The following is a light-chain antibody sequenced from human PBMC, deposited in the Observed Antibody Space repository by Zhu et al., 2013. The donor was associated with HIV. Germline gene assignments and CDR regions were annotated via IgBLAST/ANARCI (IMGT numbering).Light chain of an antibody. CDR1: TSNIGGGYD. J-gene: IGLJ2*01. Sequence: QSVLTQPPSVSGAPGQRVTISCTGSTSNIGGGYDVQWYQQLPGAAPKLIVYYNSLRPSGVSDRFSGSKSGSSASLVITGLQAEDVADYFCQSYDNSLTVVFGGGTK. CDR3: QSYDNSLTVV. CDR2: YNS. V-gene: IGLV1-40*01.